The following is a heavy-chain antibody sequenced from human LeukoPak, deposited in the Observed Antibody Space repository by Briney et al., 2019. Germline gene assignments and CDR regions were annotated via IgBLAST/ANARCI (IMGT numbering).Heavy chain of an antibody. D-gene: IGHD3-22*01. J-gene: IGHJ5*02. CDR2: INHSGST. Sequence: SETLSLTCAVYGGSFSGYYWSWIRRPPGKGLECIGEINHSGSTNYNPSLKSRVTISVDTSKNQFSLKLSSVTAADTAVYYCASRRLAYYYDSSGYPGWFDPWGQGTLVTVSS. CDR1: GGSFSGYY. V-gene: IGHV4-34*01. CDR3: ASRRLAYYYDSSGYPGWFDP.